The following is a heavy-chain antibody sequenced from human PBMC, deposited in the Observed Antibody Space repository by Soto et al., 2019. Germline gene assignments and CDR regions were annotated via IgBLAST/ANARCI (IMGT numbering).Heavy chain of an antibody. CDR2: ISSSSSTI. D-gene: IGHD3-22*01. Sequence: EVQLVESGGGLVQPGGSLRLSCAASGLTFSSYSMKWVRQAQGKGLEWVSYISSSSSTIYYADSVKGRFTISRDNAKNSLYLQMNSLRYEDTAVYYWAGGFQDVIVVVTPEHFDYWGQGTLVTVSS. V-gene: IGHV3-48*02. J-gene: IGHJ4*02. CDR1: GLTFSSYS. CDR3: AGGFQDVIVVVTPEHFDY.